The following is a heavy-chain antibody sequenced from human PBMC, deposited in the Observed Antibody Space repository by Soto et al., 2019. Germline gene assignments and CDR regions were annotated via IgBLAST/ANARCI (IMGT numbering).Heavy chain of an antibody. CDR3: AREGGRHCSPSRCYNAFDI. CDR1: GFPFSAFS. J-gene: IGHJ3*02. V-gene: IGHV3-48*02. D-gene: IGHD2-15*01. Sequence: QSGGSLRLSCASSGFPFSAFSMNWVRQAPGKGLEWVAYISSSGSTIYYADSVKGRFTISRDNAKTSLYLQMDSLRDEDTAVYYCAREGGRHCSPSRCYNAFDIWGQGTTVTVSS. CDR2: ISSSGSTI.